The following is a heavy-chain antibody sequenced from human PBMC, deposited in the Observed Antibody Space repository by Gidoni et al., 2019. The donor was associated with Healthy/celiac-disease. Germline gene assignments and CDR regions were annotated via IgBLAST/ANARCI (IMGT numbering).Heavy chain of an antibody. J-gene: IGHJ5*02. CDR2: IIPIFGKA. CDR1: GGTFRSYA. Sequence: QVQLVQSGAAVKKPGSSVKVSCKASGGTFRSYAISWVRQAPGQGLEWMGGIIPIFGKANYAQKFKGRVTITADESTSTAYMELSSLRSEDTAVYYCARSRITGTTRNWFDPWGQGTLVTVSS. CDR3: ARSRITGTTRNWFDP. V-gene: IGHV1-69*01. D-gene: IGHD1-7*01.